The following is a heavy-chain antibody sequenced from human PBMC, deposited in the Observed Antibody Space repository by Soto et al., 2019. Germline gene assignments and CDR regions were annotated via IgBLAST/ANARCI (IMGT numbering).Heavy chain of an antibody. J-gene: IGHJ6*02. CDR3: VKGQSSSWSQTGGMDV. Sequence: EVRLLESGGGLVQPGGSLRLSCAASGFTFSTYAMSWARQAPGKGLEWVAGIDDSGVSTYYADSVKGRLTISRDNSKNTLYLQMGSLRAEDTAVYYCVKGQSSSWSQTGGMDVWGQGTTVTVSS. V-gene: IGHV3-23*01. CDR1: GFTFSTYA. D-gene: IGHD2-2*01. CDR2: IDDSGVST.